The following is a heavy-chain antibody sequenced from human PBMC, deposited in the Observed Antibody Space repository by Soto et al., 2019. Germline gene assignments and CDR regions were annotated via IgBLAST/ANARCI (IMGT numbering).Heavy chain of an antibody. Sequence: PGGSLRLSCAASGFIFSSYSMSWVRQAPGKGLEWVSGFRTGGDDGTTYYADSVKGRFTISRDNSKNTLFLQMNSLRAEDTAIYYCAKKVNSGPGSQYFDYWGQGTLVTV. CDR1: GFIFSSYS. V-gene: IGHV3-23*01. J-gene: IGHJ4*02. CDR2: FRTGGDDGTT. CDR3: AKKVNSGPGSQYFDY. D-gene: IGHD3-10*01.